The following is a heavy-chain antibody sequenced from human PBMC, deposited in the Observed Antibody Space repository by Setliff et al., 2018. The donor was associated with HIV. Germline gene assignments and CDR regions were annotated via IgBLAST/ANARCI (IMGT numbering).Heavy chain of an antibody. J-gene: IGHJ4*02. CDR2: FSPHSGGT. CDR1: GYTFTDYF. CDR3: ARQLSNSFDY. D-gene: IGHD1-1*01. Sequence: ASVKVSCKASGYTFTDYFIHWVRQAPGRGLEWMGWFSPHSGGTKTTRNFRGSVTMTRDRSINTAYMELSGLTSDDTAVYYCARQLSNSFDYWGQGALVTVSS. V-gene: IGHV1-2*02.